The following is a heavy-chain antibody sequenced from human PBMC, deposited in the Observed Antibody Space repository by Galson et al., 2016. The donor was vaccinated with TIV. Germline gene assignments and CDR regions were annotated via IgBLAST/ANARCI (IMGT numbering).Heavy chain of an antibody. J-gene: IGHJ6*02. CDR1: GVSFNTHG. Sequence: SVKVSCKASGVSFNTHGIVWVRQAPGQGLEWVGEVVPQYGTTTNTQSFQDRVTNTTDESTSTAYMEVSRLKSEDTAVSYCARVWGDFRSAPVAFHFGMDVWGQGTTVTVSS. V-gene: IGHV1-69*05. D-gene: IGHD3-16*01. CDR2: VVPQYGTT. CDR3: ARVWGDFRSAPVAFHFGMDV.